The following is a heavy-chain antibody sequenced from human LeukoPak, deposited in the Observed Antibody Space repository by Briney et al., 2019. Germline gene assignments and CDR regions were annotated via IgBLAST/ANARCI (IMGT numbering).Heavy chain of an antibody. CDR1: GGSISSSSYY. J-gene: IGHJ6*02. V-gene: IGHV4-39*07. D-gene: IGHD2-2*01. CDR3: ARYCSSTSCYAPYYYGMDV. Sequence: SETLSLTCTVSGGSISSSSYYWGWIRQPPGKGLEWIGSISYSGSTYYNPSLKSRVTISVDTSKNQFSLKLSSVTAADTAVYYCARYCSSTSCYAPYYYGMDVWGQGTTVTVSS. CDR2: ISYSGST.